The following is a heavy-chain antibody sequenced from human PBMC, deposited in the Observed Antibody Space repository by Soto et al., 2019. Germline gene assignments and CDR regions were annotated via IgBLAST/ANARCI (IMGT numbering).Heavy chain of an antibody. J-gene: IGHJ4*02. CDR1: GFIFSDYY. V-gene: IGHV3-11*01. CDR3: ARDFDADSRTDFDY. D-gene: IGHD4-17*01. Sequence: PRGSLRLSCATSGFIFSDYYMHWIRQAPGKGLEWISYISGNGRIIQYADSAKGRFTISRDNAQNSLYLQMNSLRAEDTALYFCARDFDADSRTDFDYWGQGTLVTVSS. CDR2: ISGNGRII.